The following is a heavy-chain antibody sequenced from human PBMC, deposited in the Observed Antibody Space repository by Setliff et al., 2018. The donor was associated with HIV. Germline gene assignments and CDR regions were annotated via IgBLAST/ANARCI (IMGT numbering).Heavy chain of an antibody. J-gene: IGHJ6*03. CDR1: GYTFTGYF. CDR3: ARAYNIWSDYNYYYSYFMGV. CDR2: MNPNSGNT. D-gene: IGHD3-3*01. Sequence: ASVKVSCKASGYTFTGYFIHWVRQAPGQGLEWMGWMNPNSGNTGYAQKFQGRVTMTRNTSISTAYMELSSLRSEDTAVYYCARAYNIWSDYNYYYSYFMGVWGKGTAVTVSS. V-gene: IGHV1-8*02.